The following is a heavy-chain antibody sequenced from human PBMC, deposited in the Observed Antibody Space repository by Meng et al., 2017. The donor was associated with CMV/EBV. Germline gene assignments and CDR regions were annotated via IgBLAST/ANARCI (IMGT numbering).Heavy chain of an antibody. V-gene: IGHV1-2*02. Sequence: TFTGYYMHGVRQAPGQGLEWMGWINPNRGGTNYAQKFQGRVTMTRDTSISTAYMELSRLRSDDTAVYYCARPAGSGEATIAYYGMDVWGQGTTVTVSS. CDR3: ARPAGSGEATIAYYGMDV. J-gene: IGHJ6*02. CDR2: INPNRGGT. D-gene: IGHD3-10*01. CDR1: TFTGYY.